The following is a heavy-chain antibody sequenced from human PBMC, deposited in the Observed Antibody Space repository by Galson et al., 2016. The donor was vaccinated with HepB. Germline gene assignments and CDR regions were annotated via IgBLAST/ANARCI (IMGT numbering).Heavy chain of an antibody. Sequence: TLSLTCAVSGGSISSGGYSWSWIRQPPGKGLEWIGNIYYTGSTFYNPSLKSRVSMSIDRSNNQFSLNLSAVTAPDTAVYYCARAEGYCTGGSCYGGGRLDPWGQGALVTVSS. CDR1: GGSISSGGYS. CDR2: IYYTGST. D-gene: IGHD2-15*01. V-gene: IGHV4-30-2*01. J-gene: IGHJ5*02. CDR3: ARAEGYCTGGSCYGGGRLDP.